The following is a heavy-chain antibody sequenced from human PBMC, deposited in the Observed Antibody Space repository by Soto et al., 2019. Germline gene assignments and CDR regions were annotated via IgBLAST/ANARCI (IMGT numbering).Heavy chain of an antibody. CDR1: GYTFTSYD. J-gene: IGHJ6*02. CDR2: MNPNSGNT. Sequence: QVQLVQSGAEVKKPGASVKVSCKASGYTFTSYDINWVRQATGQGLEWMGWMNPNSGNTGYAQKFQGRVTMTRNTSISKAYMELSSLRSEDTAVYYCARTESRTLVYYCYGMDVWGQGTTVTVSS. CDR3: ARTESRTLVYYCYGMDV. D-gene: IGHD1-1*01. V-gene: IGHV1-8*01.